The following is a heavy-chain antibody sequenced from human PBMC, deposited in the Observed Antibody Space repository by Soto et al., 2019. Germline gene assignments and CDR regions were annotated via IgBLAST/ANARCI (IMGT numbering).Heavy chain of an antibody. CDR3: ARLRTSVLAQSVTPNFDS. CDR1: GGSMKSSDYF. Sequence: QVHLQESGPRLVKPSETLSLTCTVTGGSMKSSDYFWGWVRQPPGKGLECIGNLHYSGSTHYNPSLKSRVSISADFSKNQFSLKLHSVTAADTAVYFCARLRTSVLAQSVTPNFDSWGQGTLVTVSS. V-gene: IGHV4-39*07. J-gene: IGHJ4*02. CDR2: LHYSGST. D-gene: IGHD5-18*01.